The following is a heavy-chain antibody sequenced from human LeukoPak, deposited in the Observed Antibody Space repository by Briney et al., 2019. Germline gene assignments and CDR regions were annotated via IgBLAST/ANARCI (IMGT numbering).Heavy chain of an antibody. CDR3: ARHLLAYYDFWSGYYNGGYFDY. J-gene: IGHJ4*02. V-gene: IGHV1-18*01. CDR2: ISAYNGNP. CDR1: GYTFTSYG. D-gene: IGHD3-3*01. Sequence: GASVKVSCKASGYTFTSYGISWVRQAPGQGLEWMGWISAYNGNPNYAQKLQGRVTMTTDTSTSTAYMELRSLRSDDTAVYYCARHLLAYYDFWSGYYNGGYFDYWGQGTLVTVSS.